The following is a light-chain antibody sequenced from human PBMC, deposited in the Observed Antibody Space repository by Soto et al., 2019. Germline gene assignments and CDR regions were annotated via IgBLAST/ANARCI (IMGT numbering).Light chain of an antibody. J-gene: IGKJ3*01. Sequence: DIQLTQSPSFLSASIGGRVTITCRVSRGISSYLAWYQQKPGKAPKLLIYAASTLQSGVPSRFSGSGSGTEFTLTISSLQPEDFATYYCQQLNSYLFGPGTKVDIK. V-gene: IGKV1-9*01. CDR1: RGISSY. CDR3: QQLNSYL. CDR2: AAS.